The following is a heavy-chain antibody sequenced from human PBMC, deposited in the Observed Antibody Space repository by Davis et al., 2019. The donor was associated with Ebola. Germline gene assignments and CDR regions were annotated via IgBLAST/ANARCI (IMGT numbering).Heavy chain of an antibody. CDR2: IIPIFGTT. CDR3: TRGRDCTNGVCYKADWFDS. Sequence: SSVPVSRMASVCTFSNYDISRLRQPPGQGLEGMGGIIPIFGTTKYAQKFQGRVTITADESTRTAYMELSSLRSEDTAVYYCTRGRDCTNGVCYKADWFDSWGLGTLVTVSS. V-gene: IGHV1-69*13. J-gene: IGHJ5*01. CDR1: VCTFSNYD. D-gene: IGHD2-8*01.